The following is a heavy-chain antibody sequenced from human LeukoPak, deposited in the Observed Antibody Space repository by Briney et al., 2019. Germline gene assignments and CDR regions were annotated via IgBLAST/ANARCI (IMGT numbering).Heavy chain of an antibody. CDR1: GYSFSSYW. D-gene: IGHD6-13*01. J-gene: IGHJ4*02. Sequence: GGSLRLSCKGSGYSFSSYWIGWVRQMPGKGLEWMGIIYPGDSDTRYSPSFQGQVTISADQYISTAYLQWSSLKASATAMYYCARQGSSWSHFAYWGQGTLVTVSS. CDR3: ARQGSSWSHFAY. V-gene: IGHV5-51*01. CDR2: IYPGDSDT.